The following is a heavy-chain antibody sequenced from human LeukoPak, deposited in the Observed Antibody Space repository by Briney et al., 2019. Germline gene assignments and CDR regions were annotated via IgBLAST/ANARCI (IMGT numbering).Heavy chain of an antibody. CDR1: GFAFSSYA. J-gene: IGHJ4*02. Sequence: GGSLRLSCAASGFAFSSYAMSWVRQDPGKGLEWVSSVSGSGGSTYYADSVKGRFTISRDNSKSTLFLQMNSLRAEDTAVYYCAKSSYYDSSGYCREYYFDYWGQGTLVTVSS. V-gene: IGHV3-23*01. D-gene: IGHD3-22*01. CDR3: AKSSYYDSSGYCREYYFDY. CDR2: VSGSGGST.